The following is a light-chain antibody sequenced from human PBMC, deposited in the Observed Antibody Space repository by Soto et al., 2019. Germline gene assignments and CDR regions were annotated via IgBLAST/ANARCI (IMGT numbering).Light chain of an antibody. Sequence: LLTQSPGTLSLSPGERATLSCRASQSVNNNFLAWYHQKPGQAPRLLIYGASSRATGIPDKFSGSGSGTDFTITISSLEPEDFAVYFCQQYGRTPWTFDQGTKVDIK. V-gene: IGKV3-20*01. CDR3: QQYGRTPWT. CDR2: GAS. J-gene: IGKJ1*01. CDR1: QSVNNNF.